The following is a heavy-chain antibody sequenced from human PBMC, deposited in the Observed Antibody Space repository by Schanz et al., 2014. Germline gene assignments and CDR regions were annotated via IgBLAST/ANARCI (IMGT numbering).Heavy chain of an antibody. CDR3: SKDKQGSRSVDS. CDR2: ITRQGTT. CDR1: GFTVSKNY. J-gene: IGHJ5*01. D-gene: IGHD2-15*01. Sequence: EVQLLESGGGLVRPGGSLRLSCAASGFTVSKNYMSWVRQAPGKGLEWVSGITRQGTTYYADFVKGRFIVSRDNSKNTLYLEMNRLRGDATAVSYCSKDKQGSRSVDSWGQGTLVTVSS. V-gene: IGHV3-66*01.